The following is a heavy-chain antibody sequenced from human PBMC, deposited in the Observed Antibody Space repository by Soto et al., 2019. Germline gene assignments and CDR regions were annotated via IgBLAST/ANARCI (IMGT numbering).Heavy chain of an antibody. CDR1: GFTVSSKY. Sequence: EVQLVESGGGLVQPGGSLRLSCAASGFTVSSKYMSWVRQAPGKGLEWVSLIQSGGPTYYADSVKGRFTISRDTSENTVHLQMDSLRAEDTAVYYCARDDVLCDGGRCYGVPLDVWGKRTTVTVSS. CDR2: IQSGGPT. CDR3: ARDDVLCDGGRCYGVPLDV. J-gene: IGHJ6*04. D-gene: IGHD2-15*01. V-gene: IGHV3-66*01.